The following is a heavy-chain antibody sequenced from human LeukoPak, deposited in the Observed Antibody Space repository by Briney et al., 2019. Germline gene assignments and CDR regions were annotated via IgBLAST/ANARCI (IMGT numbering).Heavy chain of an antibody. CDR1: GFTFSSYA. CDR3: AKDRESWHYFDY. V-gene: IGHV3-23*01. Sequence: GGSLRLSCTASGFTFSSYAMNWVRQAPGKGLEWVSAISGSGGSTYYADSVKGRFTISRDNSKNTLYLQMNSLRAEDTAVYYCAKDRESWHYFDYWGQGTLVTVSS. D-gene: IGHD6-13*01. CDR2: ISGSGGST. J-gene: IGHJ4*02.